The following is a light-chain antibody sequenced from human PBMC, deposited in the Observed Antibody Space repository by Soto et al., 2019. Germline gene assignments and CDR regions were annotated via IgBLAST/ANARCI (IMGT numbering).Light chain of an antibody. J-gene: IGLJ2*01. V-gene: IGLV1-40*01. CDR3: ASWDDNLNGPV. CDR2: SDY. Sequence: QSVLTQPPSVSGAPGQTVSISCSGSDSNIGAGYDLHWYQQLPGTAPKLLIHSDYLRASGVPDRFSASKSVTSGSLAISGLQSEDEADYYCASWDDNLNGPVFGRGTKLTVL. CDR1: DSNIGAGYD.